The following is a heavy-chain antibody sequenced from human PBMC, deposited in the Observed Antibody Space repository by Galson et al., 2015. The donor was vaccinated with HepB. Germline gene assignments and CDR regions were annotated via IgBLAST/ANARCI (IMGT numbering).Heavy chain of an antibody. J-gene: IGHJ2*01. V-gene: IGHV3-30*04. Sequence: SLRLSCAASGFTFSSYAMHWVRQAPGKGLEWVAVISYDGSNKYYADSVKGRFTISRDNSKNTLYLQMNSLRAEDTAVYYCARGVAAAGIWYFDLWGRGTLVTVSS. CDR2: ISYDGSNK. CDR1: GFTFSSYA. CDR3: ARGVAAAGIWYFDL. D-gene: IGHD6-13*01.